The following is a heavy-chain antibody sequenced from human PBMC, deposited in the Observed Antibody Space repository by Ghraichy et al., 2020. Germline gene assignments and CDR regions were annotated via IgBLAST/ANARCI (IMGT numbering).Heavy chain of an antibody. Sequence: SETLSLTCAVYGGSFSGYYWSWIRQPPGKGLEWIGEINHSGSTNYNPSLKSRVTISVDTSKNQFSLKLSSVTAADTAVYYCARGRGAARPGYYYYYGMDVGGQGTTVTVSS. J-gene: IGHJ6*02. CDR1: GGSFSGYY. CDR2: INHSGST. V-gene: IGHV4-34*01. D-gene: IGHD6-6*01. CDR3: ARGRGAARPGYYYYYGMDV.